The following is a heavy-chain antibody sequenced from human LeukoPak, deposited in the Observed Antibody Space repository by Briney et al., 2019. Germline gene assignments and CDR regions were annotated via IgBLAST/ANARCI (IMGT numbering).Heavy chain of an antibody. V-gene: IGHV1-69*05. Sequence: GASVKVSCKASGGTFSSYAISWVRQAPGQGLEWMGGIIPIFGTANYAQKFQDRVTITTDESTSTAYMELSSLRSEDTAVYYCARERDGYPNNWGQGTLVTVSS. D-gene: IGHD5-24*01. CDR1: GGTFSSYA. CDR3: ARERDGYPNN. J-gene: IGHJ4*02. CDR2: IIPIFGTA.